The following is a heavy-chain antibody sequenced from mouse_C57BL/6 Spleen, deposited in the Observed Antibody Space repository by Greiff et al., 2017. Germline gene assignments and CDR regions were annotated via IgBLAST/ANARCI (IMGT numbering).Heavy chain of an antibody. Sequence: VQLQQSGAELVRPGASVKLSCTASGYTFTSYGMPWVQQTPVQGLEWVGAIDPSASYTNYHQKFKGKVTLSVDTASSTAYMQLSRLTSEDSAVYYCARATYDGAPFDYWGQGTTLTVSS. CDR3: ARATYDGAPFDY. J-gene: IGHJ4*01. V-gene: IGHV1-59*01. CDR1: GYTFTSYG. D-gene: IGHD2-3*01. CDR2: IDPSASYT.